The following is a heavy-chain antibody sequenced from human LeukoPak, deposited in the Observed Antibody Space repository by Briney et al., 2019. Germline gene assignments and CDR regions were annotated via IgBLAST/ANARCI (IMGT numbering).Heavy chain of an antibody. CDR1: GGSFSSGSYY. CDR3: ARVSTPLRFSNWFDP. CDR2: IYYSGSS. Sequence: SETLSLTCTVSGGSFSSGSYYWSWVRQPPGKGLEWIACIYYSGSSNYIPSLKSRVTISVDTSKNQFSLKLSSVTAADTAVYYCARVSTPLRFSNWFDPWGQGTLVTVSS. V-gene: IGHV4-61*01. D-gene: IGHD3-3*01. J-gene: IGHJ5*02.